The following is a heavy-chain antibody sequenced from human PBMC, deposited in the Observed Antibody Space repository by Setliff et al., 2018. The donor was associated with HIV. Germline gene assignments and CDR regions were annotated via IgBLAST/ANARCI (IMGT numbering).Heavy chain of an antibody. CDR3: ARVSLEVDYDFRQGYYYYYMDV. CDR2: INPNSGGT. D-gene: IGHD3-22*01. V-gene: IGHV1-2*02. Sequence: ASVKVSCKAFAYTFTAYYLHWVRQAPGQGLEWMGWINPNSGGTNYAQKFQGRVTMTRDTSISTAYMDLKSLRSDDTAVYYCARVSLEVDYDFRQGYYYYYMDVWGKGTTVTVS. CDR1: AYTFTAYY. J-gene: IGHJ6*03.